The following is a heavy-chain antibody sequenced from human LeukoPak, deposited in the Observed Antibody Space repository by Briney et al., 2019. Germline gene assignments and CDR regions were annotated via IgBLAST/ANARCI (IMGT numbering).Heavy chain of an antibody. D-gene: IGHD6-13*01. CDR3: ARIGYSSSWNWFDP. CDR1: GGTFSSYA. J-gene: IGHJ5*02. Sequence: SVKFSCKASGGTFSSYAISWVRQAPGQGLEWMGGIIPIFGTANYAQKFQGRVTITADESTSTAYMELSSLRSEDTAVYYCARIGYSSSWNWFDPWGQGTLVTVSS. V-gene: IGHV1-69*01. CDR2: IIPIFGTA.